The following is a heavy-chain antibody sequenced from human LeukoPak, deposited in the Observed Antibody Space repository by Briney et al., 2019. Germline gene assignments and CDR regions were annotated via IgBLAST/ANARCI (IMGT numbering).Heavy chain of an antibody. V-gene: IGHV3-23*01. D-gene: IGHD3-22*01. J-gene: IGHJ4*02. CDR3: AKAGSGYSDFDH. CDR2: ISGGGGST. CDR1: VLLFSGYA. Sequence: GGSLRLSCAACVLLFSGYAMSWVRQAPGKGLEWVSGISGGGGSTYYADSVKGRFAISRDNSKNRLFLQMNSLRADDTAVYYCAKAGSGYSDFDHWGQGTLVTVSS.